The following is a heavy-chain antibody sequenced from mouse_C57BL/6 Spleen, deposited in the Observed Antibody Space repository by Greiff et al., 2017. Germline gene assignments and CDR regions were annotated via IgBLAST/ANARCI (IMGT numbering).Heavy chain of an antibody. Sequence: EVKVVESEGGLVQPGSSMKLSCTASGFTFSDYYMAWVRQVPEKGLEWVANINYDGSSTYYLDSLKSRFIISRDNAKNILYLQMSSLKSEDTATYYCAREESSYGFAYWGQGTLVTVSA. D-gene: IGHD1-1*01. CDR1: GFTFSDYY. V-gene: IGHV5-16*01. CDR2: INYDGSST. J-gene: IGHJ3*01. CDR3: AREESSYGFAY.